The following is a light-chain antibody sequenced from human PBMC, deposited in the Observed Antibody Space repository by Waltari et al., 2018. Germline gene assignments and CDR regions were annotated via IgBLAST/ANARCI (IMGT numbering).Light chain of an antibody. CDR1: NCKVGSNV. Sequence: QSVLTPPPSASGTPGQSVTISCSGSNCKVGSNVVNWYQQLPGTAPKLLIYGNNQRPSGVPDRFSGSKSGTSASLAISGLQSDDEADYHCATWDGSLNAVVFGGGTKLTVL. V-gene: IGLV1-44*01. CDR3: ATWDGSLNAVV. J-gene: IGLJ2*01. CDR2: GNN.